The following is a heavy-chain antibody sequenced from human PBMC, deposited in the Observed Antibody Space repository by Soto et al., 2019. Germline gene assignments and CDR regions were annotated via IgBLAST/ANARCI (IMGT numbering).Heavy chain of an antibody. CDR1: GYSFTSYW. Sequence: HGESLKISCKGSGYSFTSYWIGWVRQMPGKGLEWMGIIYPGDSDTRYSPSFQGQVTISADKSISTAYLQWSSLKASDTPMYYCTSVAGGCSSTSCYYYYGMDVWGQGTTVTVSS. CDR2: IYPGDSDT. D-gene: IGHD2-2*01. CDR3: TSVAGGCSSTSCYYYYGMDV. V-gene: IGHV5-51*01. J-gene: IGHJ6*02.